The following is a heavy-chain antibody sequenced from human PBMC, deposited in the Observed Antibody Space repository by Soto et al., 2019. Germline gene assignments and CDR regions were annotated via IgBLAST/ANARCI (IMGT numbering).Heavy chain of an antibody. CDR2: IGGGGTDT. CDR3: AKDAVPYNGKWDGFDS. J-gene: IGHJ5*01. Sequence: DVQLLESGGGLVQPGGSLTLSCAASRFIFSDFAMSWVRRAPGKGLEWVSAIGGGGTDTYYADSVKGRFTISRDNAKNTLYLQMNSLRDEDTAVYYCAKDAVPYNGKWDGFDSWGQGILVSVAS. D-gene: IGHD1-26*01. CDR1: RFIFSDFA. V-gene: IGHV3-23*01.